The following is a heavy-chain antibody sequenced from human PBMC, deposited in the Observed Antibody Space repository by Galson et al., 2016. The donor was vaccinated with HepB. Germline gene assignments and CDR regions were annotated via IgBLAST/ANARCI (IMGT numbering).Heavy chain of an antibody. CDR2: IYYSGTT. CDR1: GGSISSSSYF. CDR3: ARQDRAGLVNF. V-gene: IGHV4-39*01. Sequence: SETLSLTCTVSGGSISSSSYFWAWIRQPPGKGLDWIGSIYYSGTTHYNPSLQSRVSISVDTSKNQFSLRLTSVSAAETALYLCARQDRAGLVNFWGQGTMVTVSS. J-gene: IGHJ3*01. D-gene: IGHD6-19*01.